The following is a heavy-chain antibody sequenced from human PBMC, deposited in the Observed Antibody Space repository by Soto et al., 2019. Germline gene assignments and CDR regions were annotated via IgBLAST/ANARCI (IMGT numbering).Heavy chain of an antibody. D-gene: IGHD4-17*01. CDR1: GFTFTSPG. V-gene: IGHV3-30*18. CDR2: ISYDGTYK. CDR3: AKGFVDYGDYENFYYYGMDV. Sequence: QVQLVESGGGVVQPGRSLRLSCAASGFTFTSPGMHWVRQAPGQGLEWVAVISYDGTYKYYAGPVKGRFTISRDSSKNTVDLHMNSLRAEDTAVYFCAKGFVDYGDYENFYYYGMDVWGQGTTVTVSS. J-gene: IGHJ6*02.